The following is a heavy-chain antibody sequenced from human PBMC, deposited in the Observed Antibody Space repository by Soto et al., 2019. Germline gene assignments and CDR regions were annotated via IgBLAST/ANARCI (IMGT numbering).Heavy chain of an antibody. V-gene: IGHV3-7*05. CDR3: ARPVRGSPEDV. J-gene: IGHJ6*02. CDR2: IKTDGSEK. D-gene: IGHD3-16*01. CDR1: GFTFSAYW. Sequence: EVQLVESGGGLVQPGGSLRLSCEASGFTFSAYWMGWVRQAPGTGLQWVATIKTDGSEKYYVDSVTGRFTISRDNDKNSLYLQLNTLRAEDTGVYYCARPVRGSPEDVWDQGTTVTVSS.